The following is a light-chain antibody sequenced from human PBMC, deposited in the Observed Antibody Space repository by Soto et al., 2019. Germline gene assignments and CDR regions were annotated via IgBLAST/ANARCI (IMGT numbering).Light chain of an antibody. CDR1: QTVVSTY. J-gene: IGKJ3*01. CDR2: GAS. CDR3: QQYGSSPFT. V-gene: IGKV3-20*01. Sequence: EIVLTQSPGTLSSSSRERTTISCRASQTVVSTYLAWYQQKPGQAPRLLVDGASSRATGIPDRFSGRGSGTDFTLTISRLQPEDLVVYYCQQYGSSPFTFGPGTKVDI.